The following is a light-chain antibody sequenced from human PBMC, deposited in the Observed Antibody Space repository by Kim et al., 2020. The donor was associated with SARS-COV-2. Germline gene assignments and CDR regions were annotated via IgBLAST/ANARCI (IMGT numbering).Light chain of an antibody. CDR3: QQYNDWPQT. CDR2: DAS. CDR1: QSVSSR. V-gene: IGKV3-15*01. Sequence: VSPGERAPLSCTASQSVSSRLAWYQQKPGQSPRLVIYDASTRAAGFPARFSASESGTEFTLTISSLQSEDFAVYYCQQYNDWPQTFGQGTKVEIK. J-gene: IGKJ1*01.